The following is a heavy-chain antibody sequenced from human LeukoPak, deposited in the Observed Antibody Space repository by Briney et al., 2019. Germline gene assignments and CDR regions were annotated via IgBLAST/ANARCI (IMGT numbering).Heavy chain of an antibody. D-gene: IGHD3-10*02. CDR1: RFTFSGYG. Sequence: GGSLRLSCAASRFTFSGYGMNWVRQAPGKGLEWVSYISSSGSTIYYADSVKGRFTISRDNAKNSLYLQMNSLRAEDTAVYYCAELGITMIGGVWGKGTTVTISS. J-gene: IGHJ6*04. CDR3: AELGITMIGGV. CDR2: ISSSGSTI. V-gene: IGHV3-48*04.